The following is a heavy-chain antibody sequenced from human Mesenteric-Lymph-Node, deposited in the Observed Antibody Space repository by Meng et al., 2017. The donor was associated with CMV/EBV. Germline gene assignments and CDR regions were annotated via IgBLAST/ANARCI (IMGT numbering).Heavy chain of an antibody. CDR2: IKQDGSEK. CDR1: GFTFSSYW. Sequence: GESLKISCAASGFTFSSYWMSWVRQAPGKGLEWVANIKQDGSEKYYVDSVKGRFTISRDNAKNSLYLQMNSLRAEDTAVYYCAREDYDYVWGSLNWFDPWGQGTLVTVSS. CDR3: AREDYDYVWGSLNWFDP. V-gene: IGHV3-7*01. J-gene: IGHJ5*02. D-gene: IGHD3-16*01.